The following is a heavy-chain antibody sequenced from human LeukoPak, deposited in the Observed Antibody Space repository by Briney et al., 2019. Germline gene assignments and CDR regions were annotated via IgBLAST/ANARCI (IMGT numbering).Heavy chain of an antibody. CDR1: GFTFSSYW. J-gene: IGHJ4*02. CDR3: ARDDYYRGGSGYSDY. Sequence: GGSLRLSCAASGFTFSSYWMSWVRQAPGKGLEWVANIKQDGSEEYYVDSVKGRFTISRDNAKNSLYLQMNSLRAEDTAVYYCARDDYYRGGSGYSDYWGQGTLVTVSS. V-gene: IGHV3-7*01. D-gene: IGHD3-22*01. CDR2: IKQDGSEE.